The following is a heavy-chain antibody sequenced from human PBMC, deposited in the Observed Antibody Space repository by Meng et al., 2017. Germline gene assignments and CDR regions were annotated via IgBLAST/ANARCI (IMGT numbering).Heavy chain of an antibody. J-gene: IGHJ4*02. CDR1: GFSFSGSA. CDR3: TKRYFYYDGSVWNDDY. Sequence: GESLKISCAASGFSFSGSAMHWVRQASGKGLEWVGRIRSKANRYETVYGASVKGRFIIFRDDSKNTAYLQMNSLKIEDTAVYYCTKRYFYYDGSVWNDDYWGQGTLVTVSS. D-gene: IGHD3-22*01. V-gene: IGHV3-73*01. CDR2: IRSKANRYET.